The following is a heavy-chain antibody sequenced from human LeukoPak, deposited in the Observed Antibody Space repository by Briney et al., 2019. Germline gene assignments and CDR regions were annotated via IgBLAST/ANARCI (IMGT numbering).Heavy chain of an antibody. CDR3: ARGAPGYNWNDVDDAFDI. CDR2: IIPIFGTA. D-gene: IGHD1-1*01. Sequence: SVKVSCKASGGTFSSYAISWVRQAPGQGLEWMGGIIPIFGTANYAQKFQGRVTITADESTSTAYMELSSLRSEDTAVYYCARGAPGYNWNDVDDAFDIWGQGTMVTVSS. V-gene: IGHV1-69*13. CDR1: GGTFSSYA. J-gene: IGHJ3*02.